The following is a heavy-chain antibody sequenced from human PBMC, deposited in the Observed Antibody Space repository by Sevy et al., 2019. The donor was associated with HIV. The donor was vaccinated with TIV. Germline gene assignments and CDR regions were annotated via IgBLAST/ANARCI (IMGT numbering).Heavy chain of an antibody. CDR3: ARDSYYYDMHSSYRPPDY. CDR2: IGVNNGKT. CDR1: GYNFNTYG. D-gene: IGHD3-22*01. V-gene: IGHV1-18*01. J-gene: IGHJ4*02. Sequence: ASVKVSCKASGYNFNTYGITWVRQAPGQGLEWMGWIGVNNGKTNYASRLQARISMTSDTSTSTVYMELRTLTSDDTVIYFCARDSYYYDMHSSYRPPDYWGQGTLVTVSS.